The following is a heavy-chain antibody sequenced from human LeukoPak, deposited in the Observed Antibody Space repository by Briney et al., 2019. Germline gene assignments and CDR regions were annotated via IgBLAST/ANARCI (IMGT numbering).Heavy chain of an antibody. Sequence: GGSLRLSCAASGFTFSSYAMSWVRQAPGKGLEWVSAISGSGGSTYYADSVKGRFTISRDNSKNTLYLPMNSLRAEDTAVYYCAKDLRAGYDFWSGYYAFDVWGQGTMVTVSS. V-gene: IGHV3-23*01. CDR3: AKDLRAGYDFWSGYYAFDV. J-gene: IGHJ3*01. CDR2: ISGSGGST. D-gene: IGHD3-3*01. CDR1: GFTFSSYA.